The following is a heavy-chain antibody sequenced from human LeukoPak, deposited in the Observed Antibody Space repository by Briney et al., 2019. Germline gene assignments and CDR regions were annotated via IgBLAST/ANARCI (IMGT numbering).Heavy chain of an antibody. CDR3: ARDYYDSSGYQNFDY. CDR2: ISSSSSYI. V-gene: IGHV3-21*04. J-gene: IGHJ4*02. CDR1: GFTFSSYS. Sequence: GGSLRLSCAASGFTFSSYSMNWVRQAPGKGLEWVSSISSSSSYIYYADSVKGRFTISRDNAKNSLYLQMNSLRAEDTAEYYCARDYYDSSGYQNFDYRGQGTLVTVSS. D-gene: IGHD3-22*01.